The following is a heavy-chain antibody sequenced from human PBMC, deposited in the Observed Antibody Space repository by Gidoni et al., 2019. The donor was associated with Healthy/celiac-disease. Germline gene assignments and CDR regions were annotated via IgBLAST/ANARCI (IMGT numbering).Heavy chain of an antibody. CDR1: GFTFSSYW. J-gene: IGHJ6*02. CDR2: IKQDGSEK. CDR3: ARGSWGWELLNYYGMDV. D-gene: IGHD1-26*01. V-gene: IGHV3-7*01. Sequence: EVQLVESGGGLVQPGGSLRLSCAASGFTFSSYWMSWVRQAPGKGLEWVANIKQDGSEKYYVDAVKGRFTISRDNAKNSLYLQMNSLRAEDTAVYYCARGSWGWELLNYYGMDVWGQGTTVTVSS.